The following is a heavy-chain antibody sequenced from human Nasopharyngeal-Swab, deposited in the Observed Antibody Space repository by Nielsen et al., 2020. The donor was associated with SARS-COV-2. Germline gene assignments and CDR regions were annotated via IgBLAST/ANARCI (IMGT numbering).Heavy chain of an antibody. J-gene: IGHJ4*02. CDR3: ARAEQLSLV. Sequence: VRQMPGKGLEWMGWMNPNSGNTGYAQKFQGRVTMTRNTSISTAYMELSSLRSEDTAVYYCARAEQLSLVWGQGTLVPSPQ. CDR2: MNPNSGNT. D-gene: IGHD6-13*01. V-gene: IGHV1-8*01.